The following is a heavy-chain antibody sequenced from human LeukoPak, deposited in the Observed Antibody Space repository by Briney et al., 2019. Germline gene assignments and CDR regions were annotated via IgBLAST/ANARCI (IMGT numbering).Heavy chain of an antibody. Sequence: GGSLRPSCAASGFTFSSYAMHWVRQAPGKGLEWVAVISYDGSNKYYADSVKGRFTISRDNSKNTLYLQMNSLRAEDTAVYYCARDYYDSSGVDYWGQGTLVTVSS. CDR2: ISYDGSNK. CDR3: ARDYYDSSGVDY. V-gene: IGHV3-30-3*01. D-gene: IGHD3-22*01. CDR1: GFTFSSYA. J-gene: IGHJ4*02.